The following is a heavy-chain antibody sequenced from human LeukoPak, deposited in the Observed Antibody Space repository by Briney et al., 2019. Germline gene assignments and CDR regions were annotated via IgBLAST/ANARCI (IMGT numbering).Heavy chain of an antibody. CDR1: GYTFTSYG. D-gene: IGHD2-15*01. CDR3: ARARASLYYFDY. V-gene: IGHV1-18*01. CDR2: ISAYNGNT. J-gene: IGHJ4*02. Sequence: GASVKVSCKASGYTFTSYGISWVRQAPGQGLEWMGWISAYNGNTNYAQKLQGRVTMTTDTSTSTAYMKLRSLRSDDTAVYYCARARASLYYFDYWGQGPLVTVSS.